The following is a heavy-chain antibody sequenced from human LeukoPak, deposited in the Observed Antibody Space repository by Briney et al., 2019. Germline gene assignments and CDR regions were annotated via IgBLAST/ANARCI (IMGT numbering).Heavy chain of an antibody. Sequence: ASVKVSCKASGYTFTGYYMHWVRQAPGQGLEWMGWINPNSGGTNYAQKFQGWVTMTRDTSISTAYMELSRLRSDDTAVYYCARDSGSIVATLEYYFDYWGQGTLVTVSS. V-gene: IGHV1-2*04. D-gene: IGHD5-12*01. J-gene: IGHJ4*02. CDR2: INPNSGGT. CDR3: ARDSGSIVATLEYYFDY. CDR1: GYTFTGYY.